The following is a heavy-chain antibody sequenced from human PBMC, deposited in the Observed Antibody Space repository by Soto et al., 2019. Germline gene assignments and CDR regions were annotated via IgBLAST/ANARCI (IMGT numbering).Heavy chain of an antibody. J-gene: IGHJ4*02. V-gene: IGHV3-64D*06. CDR1: GFTFSNYG. D-gene: IGHD5-18*01. CDR2: ISSSGDNT. CDR3: VKELTKFYSYGYN. Sequence: WGSLRLSCSASGFTFSNYGMLWVRQAPGKGLQYVSGISSSGDNTYYADSVKGRFTISRDNSENTVYLQMSSLRPEDTAVYYCVKELTKFYSYGYNWGKGILVTVSS.